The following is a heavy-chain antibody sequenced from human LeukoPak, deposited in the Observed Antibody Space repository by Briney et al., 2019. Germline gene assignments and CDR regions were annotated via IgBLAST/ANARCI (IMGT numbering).Heavy chain of an antibody. CDR2: ISYDGSNK. CDR3: ARDHVSSGWYLRYYYYYGMDV. CDR1: GFTFSSYA. J-gene: IGHJ6*02. V-gene: IGHV3-30-3*01. D-gene: IGHD6-19*01. Sequence: GGSLRLSCAASGFTFSSYAMHWVRQAPGKGLEWVAVISYDGSNKYYADSVKGRFTISRDNSKNTLYLQMNSLSAEDTAVYYCARDHVSSGWYLRYYYYYGMDVWGQGTTVTVSS.